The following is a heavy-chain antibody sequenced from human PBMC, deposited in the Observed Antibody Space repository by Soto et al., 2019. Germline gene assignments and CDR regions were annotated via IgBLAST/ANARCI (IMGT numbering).Heavy chain of an antibody. CDR2: IYHSGST. V-gene: IGHV4-4*02. D-gene: IGHD5-12*01. Sequence: SETLSLTCAVSGGSISSSNWWSWVRQPPGKGLEWIGEIYHSGSTNYNPSLKSRVTISVDKSKNQFSLKLSSVTAADTAVYYCARDPGRSGYDNNWFDPWGQGTLVTVSS. CDR3: ARDPGRSGYDNNWFDP. J-gene: IGHJ5*02. CDR1: GGSISSSNW.